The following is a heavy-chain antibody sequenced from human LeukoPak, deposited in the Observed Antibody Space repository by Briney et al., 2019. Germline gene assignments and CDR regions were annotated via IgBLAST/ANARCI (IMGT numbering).Heavy chain of an antibody. CDR3: AKHPMGERRFDP. D-gene: IGHD3-16*01. J-gene: IGHJ5*02. CDR1: GFTFSSYW. Sequence: GSLRLSCAASGFTFSSYWMSWVRQAPGKGLEWIGSIYYSGSTYYNPSLKSRVTISVDTSKNQFSLKLSSVTATDTAVYYCAKHPMGERRFDPWGQGTLVIVSS. CDR2: IYYSGST. V-gene: IGHV4-39*01.